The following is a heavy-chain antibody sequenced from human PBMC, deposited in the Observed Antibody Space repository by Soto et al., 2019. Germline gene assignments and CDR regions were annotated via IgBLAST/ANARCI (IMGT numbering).Heavy chain of an antibody. D-gene: IGHD4-17*01. Sequence: EVQLVESGGGLVQPGGSLKLSCAASGFTFSGSAMHWVRQASGKGLEWVGRIRSKANSYATAYAASLKGRFTISRDDSKNTAYLQMNSLKTEDTAVYYCTQTTVTTDGQFRLDWGQGTLVTVSS. CDR3: TQTTVTTDGQFRLD. V-gene: IGHV3-73*01. CDR1: GFTFSGSA. J-gene: IGHJ4*02. CDR2: IRSKANSYAT.